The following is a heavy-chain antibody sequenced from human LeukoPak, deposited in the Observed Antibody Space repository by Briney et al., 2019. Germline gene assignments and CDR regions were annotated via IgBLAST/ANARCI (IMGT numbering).Heavy chain of an antibody. J-gene: IGHJ4*02. D-gene: IGHD6-19*01. V-gene: IGHV4-34*01. Sequence: SETLSLTCAVYGGSFSGYYWSWIRQPPGKGLEWIGEINHSGSTNYNPSLKSRVTTSVDTSQNQFSLKLSSVTAADTAVYYCASSPVGIAVANYWGQGTLVTVSS. CDR1: GGSFSGYY. CDR3: ASSPVGIAVANY. CDR2: INHSGST.